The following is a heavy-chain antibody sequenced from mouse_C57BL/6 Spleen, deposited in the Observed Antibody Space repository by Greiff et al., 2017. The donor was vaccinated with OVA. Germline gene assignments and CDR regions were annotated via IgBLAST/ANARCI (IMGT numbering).Heavy chain of an antibody. CDR2: ISYDGSN. V-gene: IGHV3-6*01. CDR1: GYSITSGYY. D-gene: IGHD2-4*01. J-gene: IGHJ1*03. Sequence: VQLQQSGPGLVKPSQSLSLTCSVTGYSITSGYYWNWIRQFPGNKLEWMGYISYDGSNNYNPSLKNRISITRDTSKNQFFLKLNSVTTEDTATYYCARGHDYDWYFDVWGTGTTVTVSS. CDR3: ARGHDYDWYFDV.